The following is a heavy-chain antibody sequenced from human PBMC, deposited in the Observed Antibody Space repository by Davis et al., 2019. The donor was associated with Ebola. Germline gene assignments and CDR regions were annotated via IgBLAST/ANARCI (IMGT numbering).Heavy chain of an antibody. D-gene: IGHD3-16*02. CDR3: AREMTRYRYGSVLD. J-gene: IGHJ4*02. V-gene: IGHV1-8*01. CDR2: MNPNSGNT. Sequence: ASVKVSCKASGYTFTSYDINWVRQATGQGLEWMGWMNPNSGNTGYAQKFRGRVTMTRNTSITPAYMELSSLSSEDTAVYYCAREMTRYRYGSVLDWGQGTLVTVSS. CDR1: GYTFTSYD.